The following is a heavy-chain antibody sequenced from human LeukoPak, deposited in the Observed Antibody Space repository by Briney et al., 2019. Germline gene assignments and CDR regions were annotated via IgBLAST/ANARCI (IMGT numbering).Heavy chain of an antibody. J-gene: IGHJ5*02. CDR1: GGSFSGYY. D-gene: IGHD4-17*01. Sequence: SETLSLTCAVYGGSFSGYYWSWIRQPPGKGLEWIGEITHSGSTNHNPSLKSRVTISVDTSKNQFSLKLSSVTAADTAVYYCARGRSGDPLSWGRGTLVTVSS. V-gene: IGHV4-34*01. CDR3: ARGRSGDPLS. CDR2: ITHSGST.